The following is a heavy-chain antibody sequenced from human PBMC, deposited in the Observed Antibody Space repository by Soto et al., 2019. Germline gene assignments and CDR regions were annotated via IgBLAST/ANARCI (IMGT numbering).Heavy chain of an antibody. CDR3: AQAGYSSGWYPPFFDY. V-gene: IGHV3-23*01. J-gene: IGHJ4*02. Sequence: HPGGSLRLSCTASGFTFSNYAMSWVRQAPGKGLEWVSSISGSGVSTYYADSVRGRFTISRDNSKNTLFLQMNSLRVEDTAVYYCAQAGYSSGWYPPFFDYWGQGTLVTVSS. D-gene: IGHD6-19*01. CDR2: ISGSGVST. CDR1: GFTFSNYA.